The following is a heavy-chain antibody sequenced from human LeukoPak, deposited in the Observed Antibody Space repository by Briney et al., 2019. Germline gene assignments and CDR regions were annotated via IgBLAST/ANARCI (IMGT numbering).Heavy chain of an antibody. CDR2: ISPRSGDT. J-gene: IGHJ4*02. V-gene: IGHV1-2*02. D-gene: IGHD3-10*01. Sequence: ASVKVSCKASGYSFTDYYMHWVRQAPGQGLEWMGWISPRSGDTSYAQKSQGRVTMTRDTSINTVDMDLSGLTSEDTAVFYCARGREIHGGSDTKLDDYWGQGTLVTVSS. CDR1: GYSFTDYY. CDR3: ARGREIHGGSDTKLDDY.